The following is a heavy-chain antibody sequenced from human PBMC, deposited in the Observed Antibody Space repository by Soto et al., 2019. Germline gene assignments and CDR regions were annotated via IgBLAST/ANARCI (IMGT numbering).Heavy chain of an antibody. D-gene: IGHD6-13*01. J-gene: IGHJ4*02. CDR3: SSSSSWMYYFDF. V-gene: IGHV3-49*05. CDR2: IKSQAYGGTT. Sequence: VHLVESGGGLVKPGQSLRLSCGPSGFTIGDHAVAWFRQAPGKGLEWLSLIKSQAYGGTTEYAASVKGRFTISRDDSKCLAYLQMSSLKTEDTAIYYCSSSSSWMYYFDFWGQGTLVTVSS. CDR1: GFTIGDHA.